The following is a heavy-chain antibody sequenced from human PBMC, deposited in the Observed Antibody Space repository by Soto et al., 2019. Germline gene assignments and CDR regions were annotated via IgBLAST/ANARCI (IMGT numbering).Heavy chain of an antibody. D-gene: IGHD2-15*01. CDR3: AKGGPYCSGGSCPLGGYYFDY. V-gene: IGHV3-23*01. CDR2: ISGNSGSI. Sequence: PGGSLRHSCTSSGVTFSSYAMSWVRQAPGKGLEWVSAISGNSGSIYYADSVKGRFTISRDNAKNSLYLQMNSLRAEDTALYYCAKGGPYCSGGSCPLGGYYFDYWGQGTLVTVSS. CDR1: GVTFSSYA. J-gene: IGHJ4*02.